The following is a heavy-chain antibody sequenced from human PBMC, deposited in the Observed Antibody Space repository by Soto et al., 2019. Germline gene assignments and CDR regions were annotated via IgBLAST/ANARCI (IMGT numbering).Heavy chain of an antibody. CDR2: IYPGDSDN. D-gene: IGHD6-13*01. V-gene: IGHV5-51*01. CDR3: ARLKSAAAGMDV. J-gene: IGHJ6*02. Sequence: GESLKISCKGSGYSFTSYWIAWVRQMPGKGLEWMGIIYPGDSDNRYSPSFQGQVTIAADKSISTAYLQWSSLKAADTAIYYCARLKSAAAGMDVWGQGTTFTVSS. CDR1: GYSFTSYW.